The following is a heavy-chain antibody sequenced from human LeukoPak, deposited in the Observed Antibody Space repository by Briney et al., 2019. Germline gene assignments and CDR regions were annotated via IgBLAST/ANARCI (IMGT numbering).Heavy chain of an antibody. J-gene: IGHJ4*02. V-gene: IGHV3-23*01. Sequence: GGSLRLSCAASGFSFSSYAMSWVRQAPGKGLEWVSSISNSGVTTYYADSVKGRFTLSRDNSKSTLYLQMNSLRAGDTAVYYCAKGARGVTPVYYSDYWGQGILVTVSS. CDR3: AKGARGVTPVYYSDY. CDR2: ISNSGVTT. D-gene: IGHD4-23*01. CDR1: GFSFSSYA.